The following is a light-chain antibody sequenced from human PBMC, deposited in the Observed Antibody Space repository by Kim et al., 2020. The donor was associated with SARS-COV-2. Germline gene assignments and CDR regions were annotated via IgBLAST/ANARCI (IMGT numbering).Light chain of an antibody. CDR2: GAS. V-gene: IGKV1-33*01. CDR3: QQWNTVPIT. J-gene: IGKJ3*01. Sequence: DIQMTQSPSSLSASVGDRVTITCQASQDIRNYLNWYQHKPGKAPKLLLYGASNLEIGVPSRFSGSGSGKHFTFTISSLQPEDIATYYCQQWNTVPITFGPGTKVDIK. CDR1: QDIRNY.